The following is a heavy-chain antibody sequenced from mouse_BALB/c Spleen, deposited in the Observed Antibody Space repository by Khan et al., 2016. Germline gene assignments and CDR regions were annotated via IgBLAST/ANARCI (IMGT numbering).Heavy chain of an antibody. J-gene: IGHJ2*01. CDR1: GYTFSSYW. D-gene: IGHD1-2*01. CDR3: ACTDRRRYFDY. V-gene: IGHV1-9*01. Sequence: QVQLQQSGAELMKPGASVKISCKATGYTFSSYWIEWVKQRPGHGLEWIGEILPGSGSTNYNEKFRGKATFTADTSSNTAYMQISSLTSEDSAVHYSACTDRRRYFDYLGQGTTLTVSS. CDR2: ILPGSGST.